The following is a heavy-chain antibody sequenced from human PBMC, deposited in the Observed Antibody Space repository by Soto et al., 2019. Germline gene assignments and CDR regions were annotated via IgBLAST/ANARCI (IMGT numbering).Heavy chain of an antibody. J-gene: IGHJ6*03. CDR2: ISSSGSTI. CDR3: ARDWEGLSDYYYYYMDV. CDR1: GFTFSDYY. D-gene: IGHD1-26*01. Sequence: GGSLRLSCAASGFTFSDYYMSWIRQAPGKGLEWVSYISSSGSTIYYGNSVKGWFTISRDNAKNSLYLQMNSLGAEDTAVYYCARDWEGLSDYYYYYMDVGGKGTTATVSS. V-gene: IGHV3-11*01.